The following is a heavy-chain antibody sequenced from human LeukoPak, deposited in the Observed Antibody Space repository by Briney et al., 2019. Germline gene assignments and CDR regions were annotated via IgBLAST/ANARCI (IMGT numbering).Heavy chain of an antibody. V-gene: IGHV4-39*01. CDR3: TGYSSSWYGAEPSFDY. Sequence: SETLSLTCTVSGGSISSSSSYWGWIRQPPGKGLEWIGSIYYSGSTYYNPSLKSRVTISVDTSKNQFSLKLSSVTAADTAVYYCTGYSSSWYGAEPSFDYWGQGTLVTVSS. CDR1: GGSISSSSSY. J-gene: IGHJ4*02. CDR2: IYYSGST. D-gene: IGHD6-13*01.